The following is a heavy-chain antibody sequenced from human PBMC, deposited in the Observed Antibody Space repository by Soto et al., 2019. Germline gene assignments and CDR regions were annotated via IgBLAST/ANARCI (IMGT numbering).Heavy chain of an antibody. D-gene: IGHD2-21*02. Sequence: EVQLLESGGGLVQPGGSLRLSCAASGFTFSTYAMAWVRQAPGKGLEWVSALSSGGHSTYYADYVKGRFTISRDNSKKTLDLQLTGLGAEDTPLYYGAKAFDASGGDYERAFDSWGQGTLVAVSS. CDR2: LSSGGHST. CDR3: AKAFDASGGDYERAFDS. V-gene: IGHV3-23*01. J-gene: IGHJ4*02. CDR1: GFTFSTYA.